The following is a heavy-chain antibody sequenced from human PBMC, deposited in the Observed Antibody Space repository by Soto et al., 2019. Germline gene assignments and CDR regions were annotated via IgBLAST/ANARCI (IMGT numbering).Heavy chain of an antibody. Sequence: QITLKESGPTLVKPTQTLTLTCNFSGFSLNTHGVGVGWIRQPPVKALEWLASIYCDDDKRSSPSLKTRLTLTKGSSKDRVLLTRTNMDPVDTSTYFCDHFLYYDAWGQHLDYWGQGTLVTVSS. CDR2: IYCDDDK. J-gene: IGHJ4*02. V-gene: IGHV2-5*02. D-gene: IGHD3-22*01. CDR3: DHFLYYDAWGQHLDY. CDR1: GFSLNTHGVG.